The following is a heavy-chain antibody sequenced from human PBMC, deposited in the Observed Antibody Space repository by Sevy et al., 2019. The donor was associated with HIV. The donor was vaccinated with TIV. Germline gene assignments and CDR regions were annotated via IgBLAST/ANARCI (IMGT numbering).Heavy chain of an antibody. J-gene: IGHJ4*02. CDR1: GFTFSNYG. CDR3: AKDISGASSSWSFDY. D-gene: IGHD6-19*01. V-gene: IGHV3-30*18. Sequence: GGSLRLSCEASGFTFSNYGMHWVRRAPGKGLEWVAISSHDGSNKDYADSVKGRFTISRDNSKHSLYLQMNSLRPEDKGVYYCAKDISGASSSWSFDYWGQGTLVTVSS. CDR2: SSHDGSNK.